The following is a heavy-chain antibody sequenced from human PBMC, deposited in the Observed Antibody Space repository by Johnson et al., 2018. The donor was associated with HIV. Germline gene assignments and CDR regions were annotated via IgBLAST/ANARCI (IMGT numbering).Heavy chain of an antibody. Sequence: QVQLVESGGGLVKPGGSLRLSCAASGFKFSDYHMSWIRQAPGKGLEWVSYISSGGRTIYYADSVKGRFTISRDNAKNSLYLQMNSLRVEDTAVYYCAIVLGDYAYHIWGQGTIVTVSS. D-gene: IGHD4-17*01. CDR2: ISSGGRTI. CDR3: AIVLGDYAYHI. CDR1: GFKFSDYH. J-gene: IGHJ3*02. V-gene: IGHV3-11*04.